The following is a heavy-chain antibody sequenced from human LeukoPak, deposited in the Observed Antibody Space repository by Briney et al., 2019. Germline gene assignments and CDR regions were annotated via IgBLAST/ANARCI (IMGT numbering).Heavy chain of an antibody. V-gene: IGHV3-11*01. CDR1: GFTLSDYY. CDR3: ARPYSSGWYDAFDI. Sequence: PGGSLRLSCAASGFTLSDYYMSWIRQAPGKGLEWVSYISSSGSTIYYADSVKGRFTISRDNAKNSLYLQMNSLRAEDTAVYYCARPYSSGWYDAFDIWGQGTMVTVSS. J-gene: IGHJ3*02. D-gene: IGHD6-19*01. CDR2: ISSSGSTI.